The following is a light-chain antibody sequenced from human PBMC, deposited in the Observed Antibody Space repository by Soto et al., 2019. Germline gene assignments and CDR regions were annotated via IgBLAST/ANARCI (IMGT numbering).Light chain of an antibody. CDR3: QQYGSSAS. V-gene: IGKV1-39*01. CDR1: EFISTY. Sequence: DIQMTQSPSSLSASVGDRVTITCRASEFISTYLIWYQQKPGKAPKLLISDASSLQSGIHDRFSGSGSGTEFTLTISRLDPEDFAVYYCQQYGSSASXGQGTKVDIK. J-gene: IGKJ1*01. CDR2: DAS.